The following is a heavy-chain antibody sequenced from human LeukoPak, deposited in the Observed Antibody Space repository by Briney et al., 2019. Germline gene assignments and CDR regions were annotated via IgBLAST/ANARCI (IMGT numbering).Heavy chain of an antibody. D-gene: IGHD3-22*01. Sequence: SETPSLTCAVSGGSISSSNWWSWVRQPPGKGLEWIGEIYHSGSTNYNPSLKSRVTISVDKSKNQFSLKLSSVTAADTAVYYWARDAYYYDSSGYYGLDYWGQGTLVTVSS. CDR3: ARDAYYYDSSGYYGLDY. CDR2: IYHSGST. J-gene: IGHJ4*02. CDR1: GGSISSSNW. V-gene: IGHV4-4*02.